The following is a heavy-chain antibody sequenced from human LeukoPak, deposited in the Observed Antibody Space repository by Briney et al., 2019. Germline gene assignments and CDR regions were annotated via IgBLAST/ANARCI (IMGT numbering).Heavy chain of an antibody. Sequence: PGGSLRLSCAASGFTFSSYAMSWVRQAPGKGLEWVSAISGSGGSTYYADSVKGRFTISRDNSKNTLYLQMNSLRVEDTALYYCTKDLYDFWSGLDYWGQGTLVTVSS. V-gene: IGHV3-23*01. J-gene: IGHJ4*02. CDR1: GFTFSSYA. CDR3: TKDLYDFWSGLDY. D-gene: IGHD3-3*01. CDR2: ISGSGGST.